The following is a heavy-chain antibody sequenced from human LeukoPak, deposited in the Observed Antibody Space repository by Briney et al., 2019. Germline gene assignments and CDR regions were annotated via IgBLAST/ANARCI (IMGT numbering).Heavy chain of an antibody. D-gene: IGHD6-13*01. V-gene: IGHV4-39*07. J-gene: IGHJ4*02. Sequence: SETLSLTCTVSGGSISNNSYYWGWIRQPPGKGLEWIGSIYYTGSTYYNPSLKSRVTISVDTSKNQFSLKLSSVTAADTAVYYCARFIRGSSWYYFDYWGQGTLVTVSS. CDR3: ARFIRGSSWYYFDY. CDR1: GGSISNNSYY. CDR2: IYYTGST.